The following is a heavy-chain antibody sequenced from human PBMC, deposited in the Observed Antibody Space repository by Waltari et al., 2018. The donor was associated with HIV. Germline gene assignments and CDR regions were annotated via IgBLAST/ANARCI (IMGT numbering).Heavy chain of an antibody. CDR3: ARDQRGLQAANFDY. CDR1: GFTFSSYW. V-gene: IGHV3-7*01. Sequence: EVHLVESGGGLVQPGGSLRLSCEGSGFTFSSYWMSWGGQAPGKGREGVTNIRQDERYKHYWDCGKGRFTISRDNAKNSLYLQMNSLGAEDTAVYYCARDQRGLQAANFDYWGQGTLVTVSS. D-gene: IGHD6-25*01. CDR2: IRQDERYK. J-gene: IGHJ4*02.